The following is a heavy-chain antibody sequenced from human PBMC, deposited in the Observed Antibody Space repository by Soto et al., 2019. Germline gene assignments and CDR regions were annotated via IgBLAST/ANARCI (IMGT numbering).Heavy chain of an antibody. J-gene: IGHJ6*01. CDR2: IIPIFGTA. CDR3: ARVRTVTTPWALQYGMDV. Sequence: QVQLVQSGAEVRKPGSSVKVSCKASGGTFSRHAISWVRQAPGQGLEWMGGIIPIFGTANHAQKFQGRVTIIADESTSTVYMELSSLRSEDTAMYYCARVRTVTTPWALQYGMDVW. CDR1: GGTFSRHA. V-gene: IGHV1-69*01. D-gene: IGHD4-17*01.